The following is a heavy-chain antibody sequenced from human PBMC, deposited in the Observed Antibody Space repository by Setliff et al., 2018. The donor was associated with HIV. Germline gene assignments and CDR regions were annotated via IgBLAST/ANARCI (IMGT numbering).Heavy chain of an antibody. V-gene: IGHV4-59*01. D-gene: IGHD3-9*01. Sequence: SETLSLTCTVSGASISSSYWSWIRQPPGKGLEWIGYIYSSGSTNYTPSLKSRVTISVDTSKNQFSLKLSAVTAADTAVYYCARTTGTIWGYDDWGQGTLVTVSS. CDR3: ARTTGTIWGYDD. CDR2: IYSSGST. J-gene: IGHJ4*02. CDR1: GASISSSY.